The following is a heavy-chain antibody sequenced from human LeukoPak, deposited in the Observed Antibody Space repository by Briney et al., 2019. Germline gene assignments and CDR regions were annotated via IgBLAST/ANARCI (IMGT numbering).Heavy chain of an antibody. V-gene: IGHV4-34*01. D-gene: IGHD1-26*01. CDR2: INHSGST. Sequence: SETLSLTCAVYGGSFSGYYWSWIRQPPGKGLEWIGEINHSGSTNYNPSLKSRVTISVDTSKNQFSLKLSSVTAADTAVYYCARAMNELGATTRALDYWGQGTLVTVSS. CDR1: GGSFSGYY. J-gene: IGHJ4*02. CDR3: ARAMNELGATTRALDY.